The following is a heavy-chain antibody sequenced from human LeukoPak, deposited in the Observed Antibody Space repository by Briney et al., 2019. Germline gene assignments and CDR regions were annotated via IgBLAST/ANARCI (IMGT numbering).Heavy chain of an antibody. J-gene: IGHJ6*03. V-gene: IGHV3-11*01. D-gene: IGHD1-1*01. Sequence: GGSLRLSCAASGFTFSDYYMSWIRQAPGKGLEWVSYISSSGSTIYYADSVKGRFTISRDNAKNSLYLQMNSLRAEDTALYYCAKGSTTGTYYYYYMDVWGKGTTVTVSS. CDR2: ISSSGSTI. CDR1: GFTFSDYY. CDR3: AKGSTTGTYYYYYMDV.